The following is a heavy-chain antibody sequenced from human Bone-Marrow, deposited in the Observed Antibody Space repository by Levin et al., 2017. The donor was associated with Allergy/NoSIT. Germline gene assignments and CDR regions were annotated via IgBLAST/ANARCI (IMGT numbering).Heavy chain of an antibody. V-gene: IGHV3-7*01. CDR1: GFTLSTYW. CDR3: ARARTPRRDIVTRHFDL. J-gene: IGHJ2*01. Sequence: PGESLKISCAASGFTLSTYWMSWVRQAPGKGLEWVASIKLDGSEKYFVESVKGRFTISRDNAKSSVYLQMNSLRDEDTALYYCARARTPRRDIVTRHFDLWGRGTLVTVSS. CDR2: IKLDGSEK. D-gene: IGHD5-12*01.